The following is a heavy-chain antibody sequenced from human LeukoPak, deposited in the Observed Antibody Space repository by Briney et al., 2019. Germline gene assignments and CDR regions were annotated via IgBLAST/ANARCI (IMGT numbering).Heavy chain of an antibody. V-gene: IGHV4-39*01. J-gene: IGHJ4*02. D-gene: IGHD4-17*01. CDR1: GGSISSNSYY. Sequence: SETLSLTCTVSGGSISSNSYYWGWIRQPPGKGLEWIGSFSYSGRTYYNPSLKSRVTMSADTSKNQFSLKLSSGTAADTAVYYCARSSEYGDPFNYWGQGTLVTVSS. CDR2: FSYSGRT. CDR3: ARSSEYGDPFNY.